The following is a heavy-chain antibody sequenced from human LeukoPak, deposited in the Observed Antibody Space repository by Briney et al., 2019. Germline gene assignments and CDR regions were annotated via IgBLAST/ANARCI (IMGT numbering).Heavy chain of an antibody. D-gene: IGHD1-14*01. CDR1: GYSISSGYY. CDR2: IYHSGST. V-gene: IGHV4-38-2*02. CDR3: AREVLNRYYMDV. Sequence: SETLSLTCTVSGYSISSGYYWGWIRQPPGKGLEWIGSIYHSGSTYYNPSLKSRVTISVDTSKNQFSLKLSSVTAADTAVYYCAREVLNRYYMDVWGKGTTVTISS. J-gene: IGHJ6*03.